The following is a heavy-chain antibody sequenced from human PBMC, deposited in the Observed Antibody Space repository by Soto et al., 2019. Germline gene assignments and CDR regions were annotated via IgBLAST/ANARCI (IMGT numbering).Heavy chain of an antibody. Sequence: SETLGLTCALSVGSITIANWWTWVRQPPVGGLEWIGEISHSGITNYKASLKSRVTMSVDKTKNDVSLKLTSVTAADTAVYYCARVLRGWFDPWGQGTPVTVSS. CDR2: ISHSGIT. V-gene: IGHV4-4*02. CDR1: VGSITIANW. J-gene: IGHJ5*02. CDR3: ARVLRGWFDP.